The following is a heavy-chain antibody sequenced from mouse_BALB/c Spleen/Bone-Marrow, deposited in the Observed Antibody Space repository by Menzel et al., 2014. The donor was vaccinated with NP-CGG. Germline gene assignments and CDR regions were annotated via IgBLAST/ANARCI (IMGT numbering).Heavy chain of an antibody. CDR1: GYAFTNYL. CDR2: INPGSGGT. V-gene: IGHV1-54*03. J-gene: IGHJ4*01. Sequence: QVQLQQSGAELVRPGTSVKVSCKASGYAFTNYLIEWVKQRPGQGLEWIGVINPGSGGTNYNEKFKGKATLTADKSSSTAYMQLSSLTSGDSAVYFCARRDDAMDYWGQGTSVTVSS. CDR3: ARRDDAMDY. D-gene: IGHD3-3*01.